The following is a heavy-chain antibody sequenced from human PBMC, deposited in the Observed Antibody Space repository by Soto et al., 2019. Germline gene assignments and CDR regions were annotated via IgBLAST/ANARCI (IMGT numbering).Heavy chain of an antibody. J-gene: IGHJ5*02. CDR2: IYYSGST. V-gene: IGHV4-31*03. D-gene: IGHD3-3*01. CDR1: GGSISSGAYY. CDR3: ARGGVITIFAVVSGNWFDP. Sequence: RFLIPTVSGGSISSGAYYWSWIRQHPGKGLEWSGYIYYSGSTYYNPSLKSRVTISVDTSKNQFSLKLSSVTAADTAVYYCARGGVITIFAVVSGNWFDPWGQGTLVTVSS.